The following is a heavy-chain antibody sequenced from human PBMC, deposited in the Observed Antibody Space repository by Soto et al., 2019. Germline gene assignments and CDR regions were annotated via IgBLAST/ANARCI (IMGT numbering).Heavy chain of an antibody. J-gene: IGHJ4*02. CDR1: GVIFSNYG. CDR2: VSYDGKNK. D-gene: IGHD1-1*01. CDR3: AAPTGPFDY. V-gene: IGHV3-30*03. Sequence: GGSLRLSCAASGVIFSNYGMHWVRQAPGKGLEWVALVSYDGKNKYYADSVKGRFTISRDNSKNTLDLQMSSLRAEDTAVYYCAAPTGPFDYWGQGTLVTVSS.